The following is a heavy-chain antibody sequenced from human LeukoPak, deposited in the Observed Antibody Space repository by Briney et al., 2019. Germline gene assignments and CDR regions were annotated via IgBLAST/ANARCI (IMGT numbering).Heavy chain of an antibody. Sequence: SVKVSCKTSGGTFSSYAISWVRQAPGQGLEWMGGIIPIFGTANYAQKFQGRVTITTDESTSTAYTELSSLRSEDTAVYYCARGGGLSITGTLYYFDYWGQGTLVTVSS. CDR3: ARGGGLSITGTLYYFDY. CDR1: GGTFSSYA. J-gene: IGHJ4*02. CDR2: IIPIFGTA. D-gene: IGHD1-7*01. V-gene: IGHV1-69*05.